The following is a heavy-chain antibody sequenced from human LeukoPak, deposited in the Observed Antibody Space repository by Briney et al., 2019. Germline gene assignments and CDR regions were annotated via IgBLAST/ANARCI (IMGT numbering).Heavy chain of an antibody. D-gene: IGHD1-26*01. V-gene: IGHV3-9*03. CDR2: ISWNSGSI. Sequence: GGSLRLSCAASGFTFDDYAMHWVRQAPGKGLEWVSGISWNSGSIGYADSVKGRFTISRDNAKNSLYLQMNSLRAEDMALYYCAKDSSGSFRAFDTWGQGTMVTVSS. J-gene: IGHJ3*02. CDR3: AKDSSGSFRAFDT. CDR1: GFTFDDYA.